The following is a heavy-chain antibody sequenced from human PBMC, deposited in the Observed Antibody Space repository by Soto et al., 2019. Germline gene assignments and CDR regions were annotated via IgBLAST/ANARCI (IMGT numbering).Heavy chain of an antibody. D-gene: IGHD3-10*01. CDR1: GGSISSGGYY. V-gene: IGHV4-31*03. Sequence: SETLSLTCTVSGGSISSGGYYWSWIRQHPGKGLEWIGYIYYSGSTYYNPSLKSRVTISVDTSKNQFSLKLSSVTAADTAVYYCARRRTTTTLLFDGFDPWGQGTLVTVSS. CDR3: ARRRTTTTLLFDGFDP. CDR2: IYYSGST. J-gene: IGHJ5*02.